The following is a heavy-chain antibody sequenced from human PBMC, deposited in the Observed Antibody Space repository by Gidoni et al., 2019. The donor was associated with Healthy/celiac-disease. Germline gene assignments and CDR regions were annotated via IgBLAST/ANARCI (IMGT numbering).Heavy chain of an antibody. CDR1: GFSFRTNS. CDR3: AKSNRPTTKNDGLDV. Sequence: EVQLVESGGGLVKPGGSLRLACDASGFSFRTNSMTWVRQAPGKGLGWVSAISSGSDYICYADSVKGRFTISRDNAKSSVHLQMNSLRAEDTAVYYCAKSNRPTTKNDGLDVWGQGTTVTVSS. V-gene: IGHV3-21*01. J-gene: IGHJ6*02. CDR2: ISSGSDYI. D-gene: IGHD1-1*01.